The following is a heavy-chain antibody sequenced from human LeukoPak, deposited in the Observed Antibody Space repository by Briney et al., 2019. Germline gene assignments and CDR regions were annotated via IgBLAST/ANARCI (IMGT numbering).Heavy chain of an antibody. D-gene: IGHD6-13*01. Sequence: PSETLSLTCAVSGGSISSGGYSWSWIRQPPGKGLEWIGYIYHSGSTYYNPSLKSRVTISVDRSKNQFSLKLSSVTAADTAVYYCARSNIAAAGLYYYYGMDVWGQGTTVTVSS. CDR2: IYHSGST. J-gene: IGHJ6*02. CDR1: GGSISSGGYS. CDR3: ARSNIAAAGLYYYYGMDV. V-gene: IGHV4-30-2*01.